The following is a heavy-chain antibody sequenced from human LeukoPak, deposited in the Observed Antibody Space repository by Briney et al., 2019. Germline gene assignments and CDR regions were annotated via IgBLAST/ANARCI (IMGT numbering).Heavy chain of an antibody. J-gene: IGHJ6*02. D-gene: IGHD3-16*01. V-gene: IGHV3-23*01. CDR1: GFTSIYYA. CDR3: ARNQQLGGHSYYYYGMDV. CDR2: ISGGGVTT. Sequence: PGGSLRLSCVGSGFTSIYYALTWARQAPGKWLEWVSVISGGGVTTYYADSVKGRFTISRDNSKNTLYLQMNSLRADDTAIYYCARNQQLGGHSYYYYGMDVWGQGTTVTVSS.